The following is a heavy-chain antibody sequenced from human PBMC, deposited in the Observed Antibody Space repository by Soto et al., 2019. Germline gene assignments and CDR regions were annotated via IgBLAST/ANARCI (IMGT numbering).Heavy chain of an antibody. D-gene: IGHD2-21*01. CDR3: AKDRPDPNLVWDPFDI. V-gene: IGHV3-23*01. Sequence: EAQLLESGGGLGQPGGSLRLSCVASGFTFNMYAMSWVRQAPGKGLEWVSGIGGGYDDTNYADSVKGRFTISRDNSKNPLFLPMDSLRDQDTAIYFCAKDRPDPNLVWDPFDIWGQGTMVTVSS. CDR2: IGGGYDDT. CDR1: GFTFNMYA. J-gene: IGHJ3*02.